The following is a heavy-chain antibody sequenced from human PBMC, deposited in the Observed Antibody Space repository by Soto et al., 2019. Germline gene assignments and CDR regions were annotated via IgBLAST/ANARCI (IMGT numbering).Heavy chain of an antibody. V-gene: IGHV1-69*01. D-gene: IGHD3-10*01. CDR1: GVTFSSET. Sequence: QVQLVQSGADVKKPGSSVKVSCQASGVTFSSETLGWVRQAPGQGLEWVGGIIPLFGTPSYAQKFQGRVTITADESTSTVYMELSSLRSDDTAVYFCATELGENPASPFDAWGQGTLVTVSS. CDR3: ATELGENPASPFDA. J-gene: IGHJ4*02. CDR2: IIPLFGTP.